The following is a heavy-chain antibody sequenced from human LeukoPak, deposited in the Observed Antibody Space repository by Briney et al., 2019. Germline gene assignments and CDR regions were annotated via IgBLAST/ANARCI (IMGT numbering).Heavy chain of an antibody. J-gene: IGHJ4*02. V-gene: IGHV7-4-1*02. Sequence: GASVKISCKASGYTFTSYAMNWVRQAPGQGLEWMGWININTGNPTYAQGFTGRFVFSLDTSVSTAYLQISTLKPEDTAVYYCASFGAHSFDYWGQGTLVTVSS. CDR1: GYTFTSYA. CDR2: ININTGNP. D-gene: IGHD3-10*01. CDR3: ASFGAHSFDY.